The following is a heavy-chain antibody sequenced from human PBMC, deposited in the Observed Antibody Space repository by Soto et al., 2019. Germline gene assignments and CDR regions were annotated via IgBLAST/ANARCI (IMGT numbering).Heavy chain of an antibody. CDR1: GGSISSYYW. D-gene: IGHD3-3*01. V-gene: IGHV2-26*01. Sequence: ETLSLTCTVSGGSISSYYWSWIRQPPGKALEWLAHIFSNDEKSYSTSLKSRLTISKDTSKSQVVLTMTNMDPVDTATYYCARTGDFWWFDPWGQGTLVTVSS. CDR2: IFSNDEK. J-gene: IGHJ5*02. CDR3: ARTGDFWWFDP.